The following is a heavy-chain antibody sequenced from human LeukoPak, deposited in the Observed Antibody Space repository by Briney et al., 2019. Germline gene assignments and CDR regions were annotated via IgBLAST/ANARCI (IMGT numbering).Heavy chain of an antibody. Sequence: ASVKASCKASGYTFTDYYLHWVRQAPGQGLEWMGWINPNSGGTKYAQKLQDRVTMTRDTSISTAYMELSRLASDDTAVYYCARDVIVGATTGPDYWGQGTLVTVSS. CDR3: ARDVIVGATTGPDY. CDR1: GYTFTDYY. V-gene: IGHV1-2*02. D-gene: IGHD1-26*01. J-gene: IGHJ4*02. CDR2: INPNSGGT.